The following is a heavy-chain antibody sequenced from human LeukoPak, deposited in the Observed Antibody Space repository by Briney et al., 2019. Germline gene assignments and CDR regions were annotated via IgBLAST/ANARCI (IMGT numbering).Heavy chain of an antibody. Sequence: GGSLRLSCAASGFRFSDSWMHWVRQVPGKGLVWVSRINGDDSKVIYADSVRGRFSISRDNAKNTLYLQMNSLRVDDTAVYYCSRGGTSKSSILVIPASIDYDYYGMDVWGQGTTVTVS. V-gene: IGHV3-74*01. D-gene: IGHD2-15*01. J-gene: IGHJ6*02. CDR2: INGDDSKV. CDR1: GFRFSDSW. CDR3: SRGGTSKSSILVIPASIDYDYYGMDV.